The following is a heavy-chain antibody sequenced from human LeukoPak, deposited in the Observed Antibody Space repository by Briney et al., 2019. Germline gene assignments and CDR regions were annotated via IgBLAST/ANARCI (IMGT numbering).Heavy chain of an antibody. CDR2: IYYSGST. CDR3: ARESEIQSLDY. CDR1: GGSVSSGSYY. V-gene: IGHV4-61*01. Sequence: SETLSLTCTVSGGSVSSGSYYWSWIRQPPGKGLEWIGYIYYSGSTNYTPSLKSRVTISVDTSKNQFSLKLSSVTAADTAVYYCARESEIQSLDYWGQGTLVTVSS. J-gene: IGHJ4*02. D-gene: IGHD4-11*01.